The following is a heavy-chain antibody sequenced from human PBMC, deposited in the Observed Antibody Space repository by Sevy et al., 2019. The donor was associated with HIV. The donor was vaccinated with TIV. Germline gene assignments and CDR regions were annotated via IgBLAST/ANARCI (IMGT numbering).Heavy chain of an antibody. J-gene: IGHJ5*02. CDR1: GFTFSNYY. CDR2: ISGTGNTK. V-gene: IGHV3-11*01. CDR3: ARDPTYYDFWSGYYTGWFDP. D-gene: IGHD3-3*01. Sequence: GGSLRLSCAASGFTFSNYYMNWIRQAPGKGLEWVSYISGTGNTKYYTDSVKGRFIISRDNAKNSLFLQMDSLRVEDTAVYYCARDPTYYDFWSGYYTGWFDPWGQGTLVTVSS.